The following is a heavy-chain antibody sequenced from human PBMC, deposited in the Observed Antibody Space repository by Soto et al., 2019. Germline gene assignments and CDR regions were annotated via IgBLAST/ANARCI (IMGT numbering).Heavy chain of an antibody. V-gene: IGHV3-11*01. CDR2: ISSSGTII. CDR1: GFTFNDYY. D-gene: IGHD3-22*01. J-gene: IGHJ4*02. CDR3: ARHISYYDSDGYFDY. Sequence: QAQLVESGGGLVKPGGSLRLSCAASGFTFNDYYMSWIRQAPGKGLEWVAYISSSGTIISYADSVKGRFTISRDNAKNSLYLQMNRLSDDKTVLYYWARHISYYDSDGYFDYWGQGTLVTVSS.